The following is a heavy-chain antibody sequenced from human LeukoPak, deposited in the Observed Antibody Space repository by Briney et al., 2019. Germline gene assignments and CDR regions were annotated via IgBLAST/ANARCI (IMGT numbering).Heavy chain of an antibody. Sequence: SVKVSCKASGYTFTSYGISWVRQAPGQGLEWMGRIIPILGIANYAQKFQGRVTITADKSTSTAYMELSSLRSEDTAVYYCASSMTDGAFDIWGQGTMVTVSS. CDR3: ASSMTDGAFDI. D-gene: IGHD2-8*01. V-gene: IGHV1-69*04. CDR2: IIPILGIA. CDR1: GYTFTSYG. J-gene: IGHJ3*02.